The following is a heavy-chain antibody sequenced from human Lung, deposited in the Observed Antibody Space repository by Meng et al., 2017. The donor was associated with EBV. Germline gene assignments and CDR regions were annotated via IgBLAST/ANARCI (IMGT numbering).Heavy chain of an antibody. D-gene: IGHD6-6*01. V-gene: IGHV2-5*02. J-gene: IGHJ5*02. CDR3: ARAAARPSDWFDP. Sequence: QITLKESGSTLVQPTQTLTLTCTFSGFSLSTSGVGVGWIRQPPGKALECLAIIYGDDEKRYSPSLESRLTVTKDTSKNQVVLTMTNMVPVDTATYYCARAAARPSDWFDPWGQGTLVTVS. CDR2: IYGDDEK. CDR1: GFSLSTSGVG.